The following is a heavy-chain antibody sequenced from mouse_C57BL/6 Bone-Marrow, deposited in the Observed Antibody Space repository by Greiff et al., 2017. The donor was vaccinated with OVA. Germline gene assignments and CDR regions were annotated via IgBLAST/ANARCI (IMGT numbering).Heavy chain of an antibody. Sequence: QVQLQQPGAELVKPGASVKMSCKASGYTFTSYWITWVKQRPGQGLEWIGDIYPGSGSTNYNVKFKSKATLTVDTSSSTAYMQLSSLTSEDSAVYYCVSIYYYGSSYDYYAMDYWGQGTSVTVSS. CDR1: GYTFTSYW. D-gene: IGHD1-1*01. J-gene: IGHJ4*01. CDR2: IYPGSGST. CDR3: VSIYYYGSSYDYYAMDY. V-gene: IGHV1-55*01.